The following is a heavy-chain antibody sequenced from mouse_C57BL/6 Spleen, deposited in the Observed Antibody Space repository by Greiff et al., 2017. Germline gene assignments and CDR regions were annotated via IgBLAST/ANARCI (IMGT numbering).Heavy chain of an antibody. V-gene: IGHV1-64*01. CDR1: GYTFTSYW. D-gene: IGHD4-1*01. CDR3: ARCWDDWFAY. CDR2: IHPNSGST. Sequence: VQLQQPGAELVKPGASVTLSCKASGYTFTSYWMHWVKQRPGQGLEWIGMIHPNSGSTNYNEKLKSKATLTVDKSSSTAYMQLSSLTSEDSAVYYCARCWDDWFAYWGQGTLVTVSA. J-gene: IGHJ3*01.